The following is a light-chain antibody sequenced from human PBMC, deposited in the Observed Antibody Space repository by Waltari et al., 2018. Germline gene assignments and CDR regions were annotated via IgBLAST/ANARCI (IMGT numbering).Light chain of an antibody. CDR1: QYISNNY. V-gene: IGKV3-20*01. CDR2: GAS. CDR3: QQYDRSPTT. J-gene: IGKJ1*01. Sequence: EIVLTQSPGTLSLSPGDRATLSCRASQYISNNYFAWYQQKPGQPPRLLIYGASSRATGLPDRFSGSGSGTDFTLTISRLEPEDFAVYYCQQYDRSPTTFGQGTKVEIK.